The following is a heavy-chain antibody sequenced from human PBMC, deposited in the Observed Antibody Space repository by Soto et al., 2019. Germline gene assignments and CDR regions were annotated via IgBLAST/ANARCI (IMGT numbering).Heavy chain of an antibody. V-gene: IGHV3-7*01. J-gene: IGHJ6*02. Sequence: EVQLVESGGGLVQPGGSLRLSCAASGFTFSNYWMSWVRQAPGKGLEWVANIKHDVSEKYYVDSVKGRFTISRDNAKNSLFLQMNSLRAEDTAVYYCAISSTARGGMDVWGQGTTVTVSS. CDR3: AISSTARGGMDV. D-gene: IGHD1-1*01. CDR2: IKHDVSEK. CDR1: GFTFSNYW.